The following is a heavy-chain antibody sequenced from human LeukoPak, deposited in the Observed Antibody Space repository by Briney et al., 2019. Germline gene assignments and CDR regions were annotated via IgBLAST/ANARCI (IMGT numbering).Heavy chain of an antibody. CDR2: ISAYNGNT. J-gene: IGHJ6*03. CDR1: GYMFSSYG. D-gene: IGHD1-26*01. V-gene: IGHV1-18*01. CDR3: ARDTPPCSGSYYSYYYYMDV. Sequence: AASVKVSCKASGYMFSSYGFNWVRQAPGQGLEWMGWISAYNGNTNYAQNLQGRVTMTIDTSTSTAYMELRSLGSDDTALYYCARDTPPCSGSYYSYYYYMDVWGTGTAVTVSS.